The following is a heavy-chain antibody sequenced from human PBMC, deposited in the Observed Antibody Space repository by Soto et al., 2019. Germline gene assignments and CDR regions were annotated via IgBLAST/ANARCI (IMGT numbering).Heavy chain of an antibody. D-gene: IGHD4-17*01. V-gene: IGHV4-38-2*02. CDR1: GYSISSGYY. Sequence: SETLSLTCTVSGYSISSGYYWGWIRQPPGKGLEWIGSIYHSGSTYYNPSLKSRVTISVDTSKNQFSLKLSSVTAADTAVYYCASPLSYGDYVFDYWGQGTLVTVSS. CDR3: ASPLSYGDYVFDY. J-gene: IGHJ4*02. CDR2: IYHSGST.